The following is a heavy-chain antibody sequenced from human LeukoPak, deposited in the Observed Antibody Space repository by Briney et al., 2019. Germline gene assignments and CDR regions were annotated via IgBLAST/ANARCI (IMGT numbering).Heavy chain of an antibody. J-gene: IGHJ4*02. CDR2: IGGGDP. Sequence: GGSLRLSCAASGLTFNIFGMSWVRQPPGKGLEWVSSIGGGDPYYADSVKGRFTVSRDNAKSTVFLQMSSLRADDTAVYYCVKDAIPMNSLWDYFDCWGQGTLVTVSS. CDR1: GLTFNIFG. V-gene: IGHV3-23*01. D-gene: IGHD1-26*01. CDR3: VKDAIPMNSLWDYFDC.